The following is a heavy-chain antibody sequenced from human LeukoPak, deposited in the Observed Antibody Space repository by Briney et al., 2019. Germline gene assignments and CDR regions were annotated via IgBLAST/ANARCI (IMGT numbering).Heavy chain of an antibody. CDR3: ARERNFDQLNWFDP. CDR1: GGTFSSYA. CDR2: IIPIFGTA. Sequence: SVKVSCKASGGTFSSYAISWVRQAPGQGLGWMGRIIPIFGTANYAQKLQGRVTITTDESTSTAYMELSSLRSEDTAVYYCARERNFDQLNWFDPWGQGTLVTVSS. J-gene: IGHJ5*02. V-gene: IGHV1-69*05. D-gene: IGHD3-9*01.